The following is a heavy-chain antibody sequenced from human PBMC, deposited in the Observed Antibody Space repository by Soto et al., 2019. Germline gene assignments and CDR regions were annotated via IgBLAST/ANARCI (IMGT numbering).Heavy chain of an antibody. CDR2: ISGSATKT. J-gene: IGHJ5*01. V-gene: IGHV3-23*01. CDR3: AKDGCSSTSCYVFDS. CDR1: GVTFSSHA. D-gene: IGHD2-2*01. Sequence: GGSLRLSCAASGVTFSSHAMRWVRQAPGKGLEWVSGISGSATKTYYPDSVKGRFTISRDNSKSTLYLQMNNLRAEDTALYYCAKDGCSSTSCYVFDSWGQGTLVTVSS.